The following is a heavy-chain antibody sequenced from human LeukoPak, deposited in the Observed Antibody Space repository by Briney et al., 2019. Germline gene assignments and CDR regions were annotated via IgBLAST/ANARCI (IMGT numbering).Heavy chain of an antibody. V-gene: IGHV3-66*02. CDR2: IYSGGST. D-gene: IGHD3-22*01. Sequence: GGSLRLSCAASGFTFSSYEMNWVRQAPGKGLEWVSVIYSGGSTYYADSVKGRFTISRDNSKNTLYLQMKSLRAEDMAVYYCATEGQYYDSSGYPTWTFDSWGQGTLVTVSS. J-gene: IGHJ4*02. CDR1: GFTFSSYE. CDR3: ATEGQYYDSSGYPTWTFDS.